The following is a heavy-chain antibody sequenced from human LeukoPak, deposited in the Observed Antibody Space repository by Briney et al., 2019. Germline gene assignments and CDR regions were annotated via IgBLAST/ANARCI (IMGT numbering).Heavy chain of an antibody. CDR1: GFPFSGYA. CDR3: TTDLPGYSYGREYYFDY. CDR2: ISSSSYI. Sequence: GGSLRLSCAASGFPFSGYAMSWVRQAPGKGLEWVSSISSSSYIYYADSVKGRFTISRDNAKNSLYLQMNSLRAEDTAVYYCTTDLPGYSYGREYYFDYWGQGTLVTVSS. D-gene: IGHD5-18*01. J-gene: IGHJ4*02. V-gene: IGHV3-21*01.